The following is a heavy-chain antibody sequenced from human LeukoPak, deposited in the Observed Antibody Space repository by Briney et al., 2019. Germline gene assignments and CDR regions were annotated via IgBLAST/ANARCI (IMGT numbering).Heavy chain of an antibody. Sequence: GGSLRLSCAASGFTFSSSAMSWVRQVPGKGLEWVSGISASGGSTSYADSVKGRFTISRDNSKNTLYLQMNSLRAEDTAVYYCARGRGTIFKTQAFDIWGQGTMVTVSS. CDR2: ISASGGST. CDR3: ARGRGTIFKTQAFDI. CDR1: GFTFSSSA. V-gene: IGHV3-23*01. J-gene: IGHJ3*02. D-gene: IGHD3-3*01.